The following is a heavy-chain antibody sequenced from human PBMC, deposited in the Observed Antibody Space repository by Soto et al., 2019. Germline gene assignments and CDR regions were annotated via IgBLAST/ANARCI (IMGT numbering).Heavy chain of an antibody. CDR2: ISWNSGSI. Sequence: PGGSLRLSCAASGFTFDDYAMHWVRQAPGKGLEWVSGISWNSGSIGYADSVKGRFTISRDNAKNSLYLQMNSLRAEDTALYYCAKLYSGYDSDAFDIWGPGTMVTVSS. CDR3: AKLYSGYDSDAFDI. D-gene: IGHD5-12*01. V-gene: IGHV3-9*01. CDR1: GFTFDDYA. J-gene: IGHJ3*02.